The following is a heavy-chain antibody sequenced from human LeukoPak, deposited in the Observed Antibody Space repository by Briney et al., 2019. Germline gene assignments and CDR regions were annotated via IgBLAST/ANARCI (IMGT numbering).Heavy chain of an antibody. Sequence: PGGSLRLSCAASGFTFSSYGMHWVRQAPGKGLEWVAVISYDGSNKYYADSVKGRFTISRDNAKNSLYLQMNSLRAEDTAVYYCARGQSPGFGGVSYWGQGTLVTVSS. D-gene: IGHD3-16*01. CDR2: ISYDGSNK. J-gene: IGHJ4*02. CDR3: ARGQSPGFGGVSY. V-gene: IGHV3-30*03. CDR1: GFTFSSYG.